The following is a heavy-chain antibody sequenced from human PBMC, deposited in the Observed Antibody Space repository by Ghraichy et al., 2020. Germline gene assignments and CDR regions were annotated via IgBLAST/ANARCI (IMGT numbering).Heavy chain of an antibody. CDR2: IRYDGSNK. V-gene: IGHV3-30*02. D-gene: IGHD2-21*02. Sequence: GESLNISCAASGFTFSSYGMHWVRQAPGKGLEWVAFIRYDGSNKYYADSVKGRFTISRDNSKNTLYLQMNSLRAEDTAVYYCAKELFEVVTPHSPEFDYWGQGTLVTVSS. CDR1: GFTFSSYG. CDR3: AKELFEVVTPHSPEFDY. J-gene: IGHJ4*02.